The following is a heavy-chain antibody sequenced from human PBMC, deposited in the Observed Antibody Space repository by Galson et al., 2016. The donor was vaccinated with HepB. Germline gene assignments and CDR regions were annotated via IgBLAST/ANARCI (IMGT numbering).Heavy chain of an antibody. CDR1: GLSIGDYG. CDR3: ARGGLGYCSGGSCSLCDYGMDV. Sequence: SLRLSCAASGLSIGDYGMIWVRQAPGKGLEWVSGINWSGVDSRYADSVKGRFTISRDNAKNSLYLQMNTLRAEDTAGDYCARGGLGYCSGGSCSLCDYGMDVLGQGTTVTVSS. V-gene: IGHV3-20*04. J-gene: IGHJ6*02. CDR2: INWSGVDS. D-gene: IGHD2-15*01.